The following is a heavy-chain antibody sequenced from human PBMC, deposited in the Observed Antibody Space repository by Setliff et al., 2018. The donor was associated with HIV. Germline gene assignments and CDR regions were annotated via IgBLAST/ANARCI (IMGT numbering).Heavy chain of an antibody. CDR2: IVVGSYNT. D-gene: IGHD3-22*01. CDR1: GFTFTNSA. Sequence: SVKVSCKASGFTFTNSAMQWVRQARGQRLEWIGWIVVGSYNTNYAQKFQERVTITRDLSTSTAYMELSRLRSDDTAVYYCAGVPGRYDSSGYAFDIWGQGTMVTVSS. J-gene: IGHJ3*02. V-gene: IGHV1-58*02. CDR3: AGVPGRYDSSGYAFDI.